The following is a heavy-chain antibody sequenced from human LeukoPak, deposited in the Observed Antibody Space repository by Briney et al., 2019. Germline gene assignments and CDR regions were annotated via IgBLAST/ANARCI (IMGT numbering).Heavy chain of an antibody. V-gene: IGHV1-8*01. CDR1: GYTFTSYD. CDR2: MNPNSGNT. Sequence: ASVKVSCKASGYTFTSYDINWVRQATGQGLEWMGWMNPNSGNTGYAQKFQGRVTMTRNTSISTAYMELSSLRSEDTAVYYCARGLRDFWSGYYYYWGQGTLATVSS. CDR3: ARGLRDFWSGYYYY. D-gene: IGHD3-3*01. J-gene: IGHJ4*02.